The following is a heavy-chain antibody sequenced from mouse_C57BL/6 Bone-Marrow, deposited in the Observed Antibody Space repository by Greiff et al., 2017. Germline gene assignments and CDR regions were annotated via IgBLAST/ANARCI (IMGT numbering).Heavy chain of an antibody. CDR2: IYPGSGNT. V-gene: IGHV1-76*01. J-gene: IGHJ2*01. CDR1: GYTFTDYY. Sequence: QVQLKQSGAELVRPGASVKLSCKASGYTFTDYYINWVKQRPGQGLEWIARIYPGSGNTYYNEKFKGKATLTAEKSSSTAYMQLSSLTSEDSAVYFCARRGKSYYFDYWGQGTTLTVSS. CDR3: ARRGKSYYFDY.